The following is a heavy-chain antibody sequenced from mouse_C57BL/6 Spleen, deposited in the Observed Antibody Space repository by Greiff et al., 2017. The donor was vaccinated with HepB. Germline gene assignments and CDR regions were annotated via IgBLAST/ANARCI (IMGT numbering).Heavy chain of an antibody. CDR2: INPNNGGT. J-gene: IGHJ4*01. CDR1: GYTFTDYY. Sequence: EVKVVESGPELVKPGASVKISCKASGYTFTDYYMNWVKQSHGKSLEWIGDINPNNGGTSYNQKFKGKATLTVDKSSSTAYMELRSLTSEDSAVYYCARNYYSNYGVYAMDYWGQGTSVTVSS. D-gene: IGHD2-5*01. V-gene: IGHV1-26*01. CDR3: ARNYYSNYGVYAMDY.